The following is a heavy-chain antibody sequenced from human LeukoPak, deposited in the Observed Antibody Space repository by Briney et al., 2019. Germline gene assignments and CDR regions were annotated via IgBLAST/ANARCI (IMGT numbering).Heavy chain of an antibody. CDR3: ARDSVYYGSGEPPY. CDR1: GFTVSSNY. D-gene: IGHD3-10*01. J-gene: IGHJ4*02. CDR2: IYSGGST. V-gene: IGHV3-66*01. Sequence: GGSLRLSCAASGFTVSSNYMSWVRQAPGKGLEWVSVIYSGGSTYYADSVKGRFTTSRDNSKNTLYLQMNSLRAEDTAVYYCARDSVYYGSGEPPYWGQGTLVTVSS.